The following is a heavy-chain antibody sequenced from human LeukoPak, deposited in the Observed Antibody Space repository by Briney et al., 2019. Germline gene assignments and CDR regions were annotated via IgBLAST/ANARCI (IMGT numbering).Heavy chain of an antibody. CDR2: VSSDGRNT. CDR1: GFTFSSYW. D-gene: IGHD4-23*01. J-gene: IGHJ4*02. Sequence: PGRSLRLSCAASGFTFSSYWMHWVRQAPGKGLVWVSRVSSDGRNTIYADSVKGRFTISRDNVMNTLYLQMNSLRAEDTAVYYCARDLGGSGPTPIDYWGQGILVTVSS. CDR3: ARDLGGSGPTPIDY. V-gene: IGHV3-74*01.